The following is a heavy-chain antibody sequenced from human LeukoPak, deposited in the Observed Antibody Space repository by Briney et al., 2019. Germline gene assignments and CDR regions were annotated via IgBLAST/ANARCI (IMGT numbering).Heavy chain of an antibody. CDR1: GFIFSSSW. Sequence: RGSLRLSCVASGFIFSSSWMSWVRQAPGKGLEWVANIKQDGSEKDYADSVKGRFTISRDNAKNSLYLQMNSLRAEDTAVYYCASMFNWNYGKDYWGQGTLVTVSS. D-gene: IGHD1-7*01. J-gene: IGHJ4*02. CDR2: IKQDGSEK. CDR3: ASMFNWNYGKDY. V-gene: IGHV3-7*01.